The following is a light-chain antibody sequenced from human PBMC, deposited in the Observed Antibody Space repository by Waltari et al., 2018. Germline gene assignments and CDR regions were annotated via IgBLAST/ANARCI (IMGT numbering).Light chain of an antibody. J-gene: IGLJ3*02. CDR3: GTWDNRVSVSV. V-gene: IGLV1-51*02. CDR1: STYNF. Sequence: QSVLTQPPSVSAAPGQKVTISCSGASTYNFVSWYQQVPGTAPKLLIYENNKRPSGIPARFTGAKSGTSATLVITGLQTGDEADYYCGTWDNRVSVSVFGGGTKLTVL. CDR2: ENN.